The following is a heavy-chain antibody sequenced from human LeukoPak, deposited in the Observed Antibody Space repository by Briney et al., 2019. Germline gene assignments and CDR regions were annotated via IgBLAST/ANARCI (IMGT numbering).Heavy chain of an antibody. CDR3: AKARESYYTGNWFDP. CDR1: GFTFDDYA. CDR2: ISWNSGSI. J-gene: IGHJ5*02. D-gene: IGHD3-10*01. Sequence: GRSLRLSCAASGFTFDDYAMHWVRQAPGKGLEWVSGISWNSGSIGYADPVKGRFTISRDNAKNSLYLQMNSLRAEDTALYYCAKARESYYTGNWFDPWGQGTLVTVSS. V-gene: IGHV3-9*01.